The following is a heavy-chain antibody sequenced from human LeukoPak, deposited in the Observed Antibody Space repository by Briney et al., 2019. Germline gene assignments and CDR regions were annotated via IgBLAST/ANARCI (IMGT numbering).Heavy chain of an antibody. CDR2: INPSGGST. CDR1: GYTFTRYY. Sequence: ASVKVSCKASGYTFTRYYMHWVRQAPGQGLEWMGIINPSGGSTSCAQKFQGRVTMTRDTSTSTVYMELSSLRSEDTAVYYCARSAMVHFDYWGQGTLVTVSS. CDR3: ARSAMVHFDY. J-gene: IGHJ4*02. D-gene: IGHD5-18*01. V-gene: IGHV1-46*01.